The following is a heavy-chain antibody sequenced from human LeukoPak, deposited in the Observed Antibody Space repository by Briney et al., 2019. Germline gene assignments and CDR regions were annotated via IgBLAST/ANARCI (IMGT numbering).Heavy chain of an antibody. CDR2: INHSGST. V-gene: IGHV4-34*01. Sequence: SETLSLTCAVYGVSFSGYYWSWIRQPPGKGLEWIGEINHSGSTNYNPSLKSRVTISVDTSKNQFSLKLSSVTAADTAVYYCARGPSVFTMVRGVIIFDYWGQGTLVTVSS. J-gene: IGHJ4*02. D-gene: IGHD3-10*01. CDR1: GVSFSGYY. CDR3: ARGPSVFTMVRGVIIFDY.